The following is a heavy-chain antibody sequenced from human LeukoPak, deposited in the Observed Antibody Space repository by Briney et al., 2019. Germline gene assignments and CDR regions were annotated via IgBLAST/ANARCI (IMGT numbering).Heavy chain of an antibody. CDR3: AKDLSSRGGFDY. J-gene: IGHJ4*02. Sequence: GGSLRLSCAASGFTFSSYGMHWVRQAPGKGLEWVAFIRYDGSNKYYADSVRGRFTISRDNSKNTLHLQMNSLRAEDTAVYYCAKDLSSRGGFDYWGQGTLVTVSS. D-gene: IGHD6-13*01. CDR1: GFTFSSYG. V-gene: IGHV3-30*02. CDR2: IRYDGSNK.